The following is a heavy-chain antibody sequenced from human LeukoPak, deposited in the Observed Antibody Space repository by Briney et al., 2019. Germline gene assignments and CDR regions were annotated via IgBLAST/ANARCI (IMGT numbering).Heavy chain of an antibody. CDR3: ARDVGGMTTEYYFDY. CDR1: GFTFSDYS. D-gene: IGHD4-11*01. V-gene: IGHV3-11*01. Sequence: PGGSLRLSCAVSGFTFSDYSMNWIRQAPGKGLEWVSYISSSGSIIYYPDSVKGRFTISRDNAKNSLFLQMKSLRAEDTAVYYCARDVGGMTTEYYFDYWGQGTLVTVSS. J-gene: IGHJ4*02. CDR2: ISSSGSII.